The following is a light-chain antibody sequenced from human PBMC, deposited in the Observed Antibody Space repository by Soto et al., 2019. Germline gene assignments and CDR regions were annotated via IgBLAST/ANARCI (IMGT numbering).Light chain of an antibody. CDR1: NIGSKS. Sequence: SYELTQPPSVSVAPGKTARITCGGNNIGSKSVHWYQQKPGQAPVLVIYYDSDRPSGIPERFSGSNSGNTATLTISRVEDGDDADDYCQVWDSSSDHRGVFGGGTKLTVL. CDR3: QVWDSSSDHRGV. J-gene: IGLJ3*02. CDR2: YDS. V-gene: IGLV3-21*04.